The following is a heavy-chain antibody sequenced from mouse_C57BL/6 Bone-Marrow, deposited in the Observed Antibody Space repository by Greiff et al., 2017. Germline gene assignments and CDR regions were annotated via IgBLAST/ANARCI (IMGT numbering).Heavy chain of an antibody. D-gene: IGHD1-1*01. V-gene: IGHV1-81*01. CDR3: AREGGSYAMDY. J-gene: IGHJ4*01. CDR1: GYTFTSYG. CDR2: IYPRSGNT. Sequence: VQLQESGAELARPGASVKLSCKASGYTFTSYGISWVKQRTGQGLEWIGEIYPRSGNTYYNEKFKGEATLTADKSSSTAYMELRSLTCEDSAVYFCAREGGSYAMDYWGQGTSVTVSS.